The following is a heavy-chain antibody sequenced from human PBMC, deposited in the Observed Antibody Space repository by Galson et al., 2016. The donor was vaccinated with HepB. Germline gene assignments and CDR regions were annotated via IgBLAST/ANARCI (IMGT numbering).Heavy chain of an antibody. V-gene: IGHV4-34*01. CDR1: GESLSGYF. CDR3: ARDGFPGFGSFFDY. J-gene: IGHJ4*01. Sequence: TLSLTCTVSGESLSGYFWSWIRQPPGKGLEWIGEVNHRGITNYDPSLESRVTISADTSKNQFSLNLSSVTAADTAVYFCARDGFPGFGSFFDYWGHGALVTVSS. D-gene: IGHD3-10*01. CDR2: VNHRGIT.